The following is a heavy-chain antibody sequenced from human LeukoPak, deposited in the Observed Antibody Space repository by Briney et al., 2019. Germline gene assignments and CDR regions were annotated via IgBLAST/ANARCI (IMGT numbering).Heavy chain of an antibody. J-gene: IGHJ6*02. D-gene: IGHD2-2*01. CDR3: ARGYCSSTSCHYGMDV. CDR2: INPNSGGT. CDR1: GYTFTGYY. V-gene: IGHV1-2*02. Sequence: ASVKVSCKASGYTFTGYYMHWVRQAPGQGLEWMGWINPNSGGTNYAQKFQGRVTMIRDTSISTAYMELSRLRSDDTAVYYCARGYCSSTSCHYGMDVWGQGTTVTVSS.